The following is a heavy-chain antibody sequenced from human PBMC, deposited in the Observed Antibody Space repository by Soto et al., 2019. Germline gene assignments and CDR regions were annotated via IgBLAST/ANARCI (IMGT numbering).Heavy chain of an antibody. CDR3: GKERRGSGWSVCNF. CDR1: VFTFRDYA. D-gene: IGHD6-19*01. J-gene: IGHJ4*02. CDR2: ISGNGNSA. V-gene: IGHV3-23*01. Sequence: GGCLRLSCTASVFTFRDYAMSWVRQFPGKGLEWVSDISGNGNSARYADSVKGRFTISRDNSQNTLYLQLNSLRVDDTAVYYCGKERRGSGWSVCNFWGQGTLVTVSS.